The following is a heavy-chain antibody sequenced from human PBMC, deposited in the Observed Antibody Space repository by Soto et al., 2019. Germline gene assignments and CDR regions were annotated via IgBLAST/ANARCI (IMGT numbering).Heavy chain of an antibody. J-gene: IGHJ5*02. CDR2: IIPIIGII. D-gene: IGHD3-22*01. CDR1: GGTFSTYT. Sequence: ASVKVSCKASGGTFSTYTITWVRQAPGQGLEWMGRIIPIIGIINYAQKFQGRVTITADKFTGTAYMELTRLRSDDAAVYYCAGDPDSHYNDSHASSYPWGQGTLVTVSS. CDR3: AGDPDSHYNDSHASSYP. V-gene: IGHV1-69*04.